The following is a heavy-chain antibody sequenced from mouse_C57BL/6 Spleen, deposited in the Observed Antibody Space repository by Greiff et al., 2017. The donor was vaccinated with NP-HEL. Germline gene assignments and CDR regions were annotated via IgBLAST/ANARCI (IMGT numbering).Heavy chain of an antibody. J-gene: IGHJ2*01. CDR3: ASPFYYDYGGWYFDY. CDR1: GYAFSSSW. CDR2: IYPGDGDT. V-gene: IGHV1-82*01. Sequence: QVTLKESGPELVKPGASVKISCKASGYAFSSSWMNWVKQRPGKGLEWIGRIYPGDGDTNYNGKFKGKATLTADKSSSTAYMQLSSLTSEDSAVYFCASPFYYDYGGWYFDYWGQGTTLTVSS. D-gene: IGHD2-4*01.